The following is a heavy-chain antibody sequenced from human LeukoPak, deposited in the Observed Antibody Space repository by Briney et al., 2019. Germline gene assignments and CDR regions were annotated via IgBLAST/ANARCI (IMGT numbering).Heavy chain of an antibody. CDR1: GFTFSSYE. V-gene: IGHV3-48*03. Sequence: GGSLRLSCAASGFTFSSYEMNWVRQAPGKGLEWVSYISDSGTTIYKADSVKGRFTISRDNAKNSLYLQMNSLRAEDTAVYYCVRDHSGWSLDPWGQGTRVTVSS. CDR2: ISDSGTTI. J-gene: IGHJ5*02. CDR3: VRDHSGWSLDP. D-gene: IGHD6-19*01.